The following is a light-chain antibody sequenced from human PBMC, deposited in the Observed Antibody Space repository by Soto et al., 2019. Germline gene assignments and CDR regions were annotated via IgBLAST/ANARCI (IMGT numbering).Light chain of an antibody. Sequence: VVLTQTPLSLSVTPGQPASISCKSSQSLLHNGGETYLFWYLQKPGQSPHLLIYEVSNRFSGVPDRFSGSGSGTDFTLEISRVEAEDVGIYYCMQSTQLPPTFGQGTRLGIK. CDR1: QSLLHNGGETY. CDR2: EVS. V-gene: IGKV2D-29*02. CDR3: MQSTQLPPT. J-gene: IGKJ5*01.